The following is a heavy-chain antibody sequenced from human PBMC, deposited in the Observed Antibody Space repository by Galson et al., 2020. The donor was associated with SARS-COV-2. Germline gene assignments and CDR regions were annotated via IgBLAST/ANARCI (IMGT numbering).Heavy chain of an antibody. V-gene: IGHV3-21*06. Sequence: AGGSLRLSCEASGFIFSSYSMNWVRQAPGKGLEWVSSISTRSSYIEYVDSVKGRFTISRDNAKNSLYLQMDSLRVEDTAVYYCARDVLRKRTRGNFDWLFHDAFDGWGQGTMVTVSS. D-gene: IGHD3-9*01. J-gene: IGHJ3*01. CDR2: ISTRSSYI. CDR1: GFIFSSYS. CDR3: ARDVLRKRTRGNFDWLFHDAFDG.